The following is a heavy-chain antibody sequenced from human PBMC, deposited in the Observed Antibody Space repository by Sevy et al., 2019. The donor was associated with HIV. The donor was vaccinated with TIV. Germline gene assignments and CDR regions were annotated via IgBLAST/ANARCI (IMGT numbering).Heavy chain of an antibody. D-gene: IGHD3-22*01. CDR3: ARQRNYYDSSGYYRGQDYYYGMDV. CDR1: GGSISSSSYY. V-gene: IGHV4-39*01. Sequence: SETLSLTCTVSGGSISSSSYYWGWIRQPPGKGLEWIGSIYYSGSTYYNPSLKSRVTISVDTSKNQFSLKLSSVTAAETAVYYCARQRNYYDSSGYYRGQDYYYGMDVWGQGTTVTVSS. CDR2: IYYSGST. J-gene: IGHJ6*02.